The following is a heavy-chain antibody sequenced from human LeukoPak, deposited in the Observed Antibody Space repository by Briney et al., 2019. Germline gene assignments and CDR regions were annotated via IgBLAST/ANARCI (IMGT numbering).Heavy chain of an antibody. V-gene: IGHV1-18*01. CDR3: ARDFDY. CDR2: ISDYNGNT. J-gene: IGHJ4*02. CDR1: GYTFTTYG. Sequence: ASVKVPCKASGYTFTTYGISWVRQAPGQGLEWMGWISDYNGNTNYAQKFQGRVTVTTDTSTSTAYMELRSLRSDDTAVYYCARDFDYWGQGTLVTVSS.